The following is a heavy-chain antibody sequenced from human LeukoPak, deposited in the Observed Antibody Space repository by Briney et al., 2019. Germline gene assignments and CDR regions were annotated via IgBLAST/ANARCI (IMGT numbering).Heavy chain of an antibody. CDR1: GFPFSAY. D-gene: IGHD3-22*01. J-gene: IGHJ3*02. V-gene: IGHV4-34*01. Sequence: PGGSLRLSCAASGFPFSAYWSWVRQPPGKGLEWIGEINHSGSTNYNPSLKNRVTISVDTSENQFSLKLSSVTAADTAVYYCAARSSGYYFDAFDIWGQGTMVTVSS. CDR3: AARSSGYYFDAFDI. CDR2: INHSGST.